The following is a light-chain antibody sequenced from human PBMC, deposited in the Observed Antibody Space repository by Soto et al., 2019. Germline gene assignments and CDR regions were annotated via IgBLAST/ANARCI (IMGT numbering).Light chain of an antibody. Sequence: EIVMTQSPATLSVSPGERATLSCRASQSVTSNLAWYQQKPGQAPRLLIYDASTRATGLPARFSGSGSGTEFTLTISSLQSEEFAVYYCQRYNDRPRTFGQGTKVEFK. V-gene: IGKV3-15*01. CDR2: DAS. CDR3: QRYNDRPRT. J-gene: IGKJ1*01. CDR1: QSVTSN.